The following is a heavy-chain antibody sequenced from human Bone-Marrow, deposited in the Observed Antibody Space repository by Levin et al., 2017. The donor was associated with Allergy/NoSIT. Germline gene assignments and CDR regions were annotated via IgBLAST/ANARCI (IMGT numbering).Heavy chain of an antibody. V-gene: IGHV7-4-1*02. CDR2: IVTNTWRP. CDR1: GYPFTSYT. D-gene: IGHD3-22*01. CDR3: ARDDSDSSGYYLGNY. J-gene: IGHJ4*02. Sequence: AASVKVSCKASGYPFTSYTINWVRQAPGQGLEWMGLIVTNTWRPTYAPGFPGRFVFSLDTSVSTAYLQISTLKAEDTAVYYCARDDSDSSGYYLGNYWGQGTLVTVSS.